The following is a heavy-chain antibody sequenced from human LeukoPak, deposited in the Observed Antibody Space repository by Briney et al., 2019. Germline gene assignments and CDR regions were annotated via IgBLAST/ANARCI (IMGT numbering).Heavy chain of an antibody. CDR1: GFTFSSYS. CDR3: ARDTSSTSPYYYYYYYMDV. D-gene: IGHD2-2*01. V-gene: IGHV3-21*01. CDR2: ISSSSSYI. Sequence: PGGSLRLSCAASGFTFSSYSMNWVRQAPGKGLEWVSSISSSSSYIYYADSVKGRFTISRDNAKNSLYLQMNSLRAEDTAVYYCARDTSSTSPYYYYYYYMDVWGKGTTVTVSS. J-gene: IGHJ6*03.